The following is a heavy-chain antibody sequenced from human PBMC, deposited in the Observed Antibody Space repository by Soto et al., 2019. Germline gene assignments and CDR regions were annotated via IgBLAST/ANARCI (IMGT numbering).Heavy chain of an antibody. V-gene: IGHV4-61*01. J-gene: IGHJ4*02. CDR3: AREAAGVDY. CDR2: IYYSGST. CDR1: GGSVSSGSYY. Sequence: QVQLQESGPGLVKPSETLSLTCTVSGGSVSSGSYYWSWIRQPPGKGLEWIGYIYYSGSTNYNPSLKSRVTRSVDTSKNQFSLKLSSVTAADTAVYYCAREAAGVDYWGQGTLVTVSS. D-gene: IGHD6-13*01.